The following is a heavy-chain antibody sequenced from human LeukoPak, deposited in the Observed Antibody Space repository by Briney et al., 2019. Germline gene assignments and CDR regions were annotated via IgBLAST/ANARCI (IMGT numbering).Heavy chain of an antibody. D-gene: IGHD6-19*01. Sequence: GGSLRLSCAASGFTFSSYGMHWVRQAPGKGLEWVAVIWYDGSNKYYADSVKGQFTISRDNSKNTLYLQMNSLRTEDTAVYYCARGVQWRFDYWGQGTLVTVSS. CDR2: IWYDGSNK. J-gene: IGHJ4*02. V-gene: IGHV3-33*01. CDR3: ARGVQWRFDY. CDR1: GFTFSSYG.